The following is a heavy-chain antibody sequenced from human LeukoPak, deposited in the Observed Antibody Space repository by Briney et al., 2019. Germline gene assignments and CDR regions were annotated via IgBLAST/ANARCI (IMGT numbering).Heavy chain of an antibody. CDR1: GGSISSSSYY. V-gene: IGHV4-39*07. CDR3: ARARAWGYSYGYLLGYFDY. CDR2: INHSGST. J-gene: IGHJ4*02. Sequence: SETLSLTCIVSGGSISSSSYYWSWIRQPPGKGLEWIGEINHSGSTNYNPSLKSRVTISVDTSKNQFSLKLSSVTAADTAVYYCARARAWGYSYGYLLGYFDYWGQGTLVTVSS. D-gene: IGHD5-18*01.